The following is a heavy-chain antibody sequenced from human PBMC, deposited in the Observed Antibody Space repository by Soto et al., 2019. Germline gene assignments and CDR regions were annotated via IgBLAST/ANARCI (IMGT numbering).Heavy chain of an antibody. D-gene: IGHD2-21*02. J-gene: IGHJ4*02. CDR1: GGSISSGGYS. CDR3: ARSGDLVNFDY. V-gene: IGHV4-30-2*01. CDR2: IYHSGST. Sequence: SETLSLTCAVSGGSISSGGYSWSWIRQPPGKGLEWIGYIYHSGSTYYNPSLKSRVTISVDRSKNQFSLKLSSVTAADTAVYYCARSGDLVNFDYWGQGTLVTVSS.